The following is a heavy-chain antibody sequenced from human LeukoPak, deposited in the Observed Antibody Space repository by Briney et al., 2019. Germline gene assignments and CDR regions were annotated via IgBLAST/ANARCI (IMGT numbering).Heavy chain of an antibody. Sequence: GGSLRLSCAASAFTFSSYWMHWVRQAPGKGLMWVSRINSGGSSTSYADSVKGRFTISRDNAKNTLYLQMNSLRAEDTAVYYCARDRGTIFGVVFYWGQGTLVTVSS. J-gene: IGHJ4*02. V-gene: IGHV3-74*01. CDR2: INSGGSST. CDR3: ARDRGTIFGVVFY. CDR1: AFTFSSYW. D-gene: IGHD3-3*01.